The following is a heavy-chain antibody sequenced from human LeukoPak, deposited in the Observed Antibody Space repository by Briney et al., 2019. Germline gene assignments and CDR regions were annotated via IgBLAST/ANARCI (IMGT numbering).Heavy chain of an antibody. V-gene: IGHV3-9*01. D-gene: IGHD5-24*01. J-gene: IGHJ4*02. CDR2: ISWNSGSI. CDR1: GFTFDDYA. CDR3: AKAEMATITPFFDY. Sequence: GRSLRLSCAASGFTFDDYAMHWVRQAPGKGLEWVSGISWNSGSIGYADSVKGRFTISRDNAKNSLYLQMNSLRAEDTALYYCAKAEMATITPFFDYWGQGTLVTVSS.